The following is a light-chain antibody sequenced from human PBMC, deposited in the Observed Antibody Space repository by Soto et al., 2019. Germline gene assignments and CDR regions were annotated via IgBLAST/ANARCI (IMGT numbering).Light chain of an antibody. Sequence: QSALTQLRSVSGSPGQSVTISCTGTSSDVGDYNYVSWYQQHPGKAPKLMIYDVSKRPSGVPDRFSGSKSGNTASLTISGLQAEDEADYYCCSYAGTSLHWVFGAGTKVTVL. J-gene: IGLJ3*02. V-gene: IGLV2-11*01. CDR2: DVS. CDR1: SSDVGDYNY. CDR3: CSYAGTSLHWV.